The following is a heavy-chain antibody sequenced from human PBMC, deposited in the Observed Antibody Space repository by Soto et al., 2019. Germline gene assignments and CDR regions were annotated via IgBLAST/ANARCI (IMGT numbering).Heavy chain of an antibody. D-gene: IGHD3-16*01. Sequence: GGSLRLSCAASGFTFSSYAMSWVRQAPGKGLEWVSAISGSGGSTYYADSVKGRFTISRDNSKNTLYLQMNSLRAEDTAVYYCAKSYYDYIWGTGYYYMDVWGKGTTVTVSS. V-gene: IGHV3-23*01. CDR1: GFTFSSYA. CDR3: AKSYYDYIWGTGYYYMDV. CDR2: ISGSGGST. J-gene: IGHJ6*03.